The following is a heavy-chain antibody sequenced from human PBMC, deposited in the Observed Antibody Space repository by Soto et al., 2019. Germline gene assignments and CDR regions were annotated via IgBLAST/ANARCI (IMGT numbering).Heavy chain of an antibody. CDR3: AYLPCSGGSCYWFSYSGMDV. D-gene: IGHD2-15*01. CDR1: GFSLSTSGVG. CDR2: IYWDDDK. Sequence: QITLKESGTTLVKPTQTLTLTCTFSGFSLSTSGVGVAWIRQPPGKALEWLALIYWDDDKRYRPSLETRLTITKDTSKNQVVITMTNMDSVDTATYYCAYLPCSGGSCYWFSYSGMDVWGQGKTVTDSS. J-gene: IGHJ6*02. V-gene: IGHV2-5*02.